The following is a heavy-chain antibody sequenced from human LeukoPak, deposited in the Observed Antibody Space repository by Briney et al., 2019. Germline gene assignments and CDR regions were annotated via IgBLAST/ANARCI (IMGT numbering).Heavy chain of an antibody. V-gene: IGHV3-30-3*01. J-gene: IGHJ5*02. CDR3: ATSNTSGWYRWFDP. CDR1: GFTFSSYD. Sequence: PGGSLRLSCAASGFTFSSYDLHWVRQAPGKGLEWVAVISYGGTNKYYADSVKGRFTISRDNSKNTLFLQMDSLRAEDTAVYYCATSNTSGWYRWFDPWGQGTLVTVSS. D-gene: IGHD6-19*01. CDR2: ISYGGTNK.